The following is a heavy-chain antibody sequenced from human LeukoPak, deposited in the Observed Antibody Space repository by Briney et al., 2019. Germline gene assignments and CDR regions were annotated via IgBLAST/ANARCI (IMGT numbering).Heavy chain of an antibody. V-gene: IGHV4-59*08. D-gene: IGHD6-13*01. J-gene: IGHJ5*02. Sequence: SETLSLTCTVSGGSIRSYYWSWIRQPPGKGLEWIGYIYYTGSTNYNPSLKSRVTMSVDTSKSQFSLQLSSVTAADTAVYYCAILRIAAAATQDWRFDPWGQGTLVTVSS. CDR1: GGSIRSYY. CDR2: IYYTGST. CDR3: AILRIAAAATQDWRFDP.